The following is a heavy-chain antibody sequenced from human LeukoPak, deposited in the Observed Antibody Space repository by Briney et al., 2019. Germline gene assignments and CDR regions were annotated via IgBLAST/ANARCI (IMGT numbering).Heavy chain of an antibody. CDR2: ISSRSSYI. J-gene: IGHJ4*02. Sequence: PGGSLRLSCAASGFTFSSYSMNWVRQAPGKGLEWVSSISSRSSYIYYADSVKGRFTISRDNAKNSLYLQMNSLRAEDTAVYYCARVDSGSYNPRDYWGQGTLVTVSS. CDR3: ARVDSGSYNPRDY. D-gene: IGHD1-26*01. CDR1: GFTFSSYS. V-gene: IGHV3-21*01.